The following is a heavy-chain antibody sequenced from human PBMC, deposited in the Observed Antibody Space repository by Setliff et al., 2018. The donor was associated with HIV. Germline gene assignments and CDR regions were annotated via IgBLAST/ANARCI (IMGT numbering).Heavy chain of an antibody. Sequence: SETLSLTCTVSGVSITNGTFYWNWIRQPAGKGLEWIGRIAKTGSTHYNPSLKSRLTISMDTSKNQFSLKLNSVTAADTAVYYCARDFKRYNSPCRFDPWGPGTLVTV. CDR1: GVSITNGTFY. D-gene: IGHD5-12*01. CDR2: IAKTGST. J-gene: IGHJ5*02. V-gene: IGHV4-61*02. CDR3: ARDFKRYNSPCRFDP.